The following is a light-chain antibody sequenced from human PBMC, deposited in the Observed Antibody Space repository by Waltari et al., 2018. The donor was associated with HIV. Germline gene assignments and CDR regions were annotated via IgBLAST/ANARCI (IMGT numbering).Light chain of an antibody. CDR1: QDSSNH. Sequence: DIQLTQSPSSLSASLGDSVTINCQASQDSSNHLNWYQQRPGKAPKLLIYDASNLQTGVPSRFSGSGSGTDFTFTISSLQPEDIATYYCQQYDNLQVTFGGGTKVEIK. J-gene: IGKJ4*01. V-gene: IGKV1-33*01. CDR3: QQYDNLQVT. CDR2: DAS.